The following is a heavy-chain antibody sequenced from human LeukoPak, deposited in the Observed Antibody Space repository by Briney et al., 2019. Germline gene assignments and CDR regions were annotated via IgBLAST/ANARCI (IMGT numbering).Heavy chain of an antibody. D-gene: IGHD6-13*01. J-gene: IGHJ5*02. Sequence: ASVKVSCKASGYTFTSYDINWVRQATGQGLEWMGWMNPNSGNTGYAQKFQGRVTMARNTSISTAYMELSSLRSEDTAVYYCASGGRISAANWFDPWGQGTLVTVSS. CDR3: ASGGRISAANWFDP. CDR2: MNPNSGNT. CDR1: GYTFTSYD. V-gene: IGHV1-8*01.